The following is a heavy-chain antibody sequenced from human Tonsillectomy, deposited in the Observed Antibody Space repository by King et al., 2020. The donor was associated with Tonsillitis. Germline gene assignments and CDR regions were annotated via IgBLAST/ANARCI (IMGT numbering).Heavy chain of an antibody. Sequence: VQLQESGPGLVRPSETLSLTCTVSGGFIGNYYWSWIRQVPGKGLEWIGHIYYTGSTNYNPSLKSRLTISIDTSKNQFSLELTSVTAADTAVYYCAREFAVTASPHYTYGMDVWGQGTPVTVSS. CDR2: IYYTGST. D-gene: IGHD2-21*02. V-gene: IGHV4-59*01. CDR1: GGFIGNYY. J-gene: IGHJ6*02. CDR3: AREFAVTASPHYTYGMDV.